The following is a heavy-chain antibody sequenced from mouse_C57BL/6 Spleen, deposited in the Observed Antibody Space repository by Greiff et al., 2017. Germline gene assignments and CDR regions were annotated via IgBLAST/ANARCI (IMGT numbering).Heavy chain of an antibody. Sequence: QVQLQQPGAELVKPGASVKLSCKASGYTFTSYWMHWVKQRPGQGLEWIGMIHPNSGSTNYNEKFKSKATLTVDKSSSAAYMQLSSLTSEDAAVYYCARSGDYDADWGQGTTLTVSS. J-gene: IGHJ2*01. V-gene: IGHV1-64*01. D-gene: IGHD2-4*01. CDR3: ARSGDYDAD. CDR1: GYTFTSYW. CDR2: IHPNSGST.